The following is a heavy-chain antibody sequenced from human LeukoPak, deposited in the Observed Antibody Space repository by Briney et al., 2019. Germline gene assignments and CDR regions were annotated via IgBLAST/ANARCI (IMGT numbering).Heavy chain of an antibody. CDR3: ANDYRSGSFHDF. Sequence: GGSLRLSCAASGFAFSSYAMSWVRQPPGKGLEWVSVISRRDDYTYYADPVKGRFTISRDNSKNTLYLQMNTLRAEDTAVYYCANDYRSGSFHDFWGQGTLVTASS. CDR1: GFAFSSYA. D-gene: IGHD3-10*01. J-gene: IGHJ4*02. CDR2: ISRRDDYT. V-gene: IGHV3-23*01.